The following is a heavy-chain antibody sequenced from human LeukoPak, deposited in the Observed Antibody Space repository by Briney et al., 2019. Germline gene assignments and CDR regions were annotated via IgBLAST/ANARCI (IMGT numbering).Heavy chain of an antibody. J-gene: IGHJ4*02. Sequence: QPGGSLLLSCAASGFTFSSYWMHWVRQAPGKGLVWVSRINSDGSSTSYADSVKGRFTISRDNAKNTLYLQMNSLRAEDTAVYYCASSPRGVGAPFDYWGQGTLVTVSS. D-gene: IGHD1-26*01. CDR1: GFTFSSYW. CDR3: ASSPRGVGAPFDY. CDR2: INSDGSST. V-gene: IGHV3-74*01.